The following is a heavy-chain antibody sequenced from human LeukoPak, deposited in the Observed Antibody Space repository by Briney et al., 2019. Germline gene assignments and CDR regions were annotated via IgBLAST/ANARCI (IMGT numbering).Heavy chain of an antibody. CDR1: GFTFSSYS. CDR2: IYSGGST. D-gene: IGHD2-2*01. J-gene: IGHJ6*03. CDR3: AKVSGYQPYYYMDV. V-gene: IGHV3-66*01. Sequence: GGSLRLSCAASGFTFSSYSMNWVRQAPGKGLEWVSVIYSGGSTYYADSVKGRFTISRDNSKNTLYLQMNSLRAEDTAVYYCAKVSGYQPYYYMDVWGKGTTVTVSS.